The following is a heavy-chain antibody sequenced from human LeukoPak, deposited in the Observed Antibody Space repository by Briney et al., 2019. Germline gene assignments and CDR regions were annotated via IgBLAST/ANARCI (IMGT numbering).Heavy chain of an antibody. CDR1: GGSISSSSYY. J-gene: IGHJ3*02. D-gene: IGHD4-17*01. CDR2: IYYSGST. CDR3: ARHRGDYAAINAFDI. V-gene: IGHV4-39*01. Sequence: SETLSLTCTVSGGSISSSSYYRGWIRQPPGKGVEWIVSIYYSGSTSYNPSLKSRVTISVDTSKNQFSLKLSSVTAADTAVYYCARHRGDYAAINAFDIWGQGTMVTVSS.